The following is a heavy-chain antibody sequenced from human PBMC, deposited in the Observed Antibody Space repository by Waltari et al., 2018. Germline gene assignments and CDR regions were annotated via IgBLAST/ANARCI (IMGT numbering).Heavy chain of an antibody. Sequence: QVQLQESGPGLVKPSQTLSLTCTVSGGSISSGGYYWSWIRQHPGKGLEWIGYIYYSGSTYYNPSLKSRVTISVDTSKNQFSLKLSSVTAADTAVYYCARVYYDILTGYYRDYWGQGTLVTVSS. CDR3: ARVYYDILTGYYRDY. D-gene: IGHD3-9*01. CDR1: GGSISSGGYY. J-gene: IGHJ4*02. V-gene: IGHV4-31*03. CDR2: IYYSGST.